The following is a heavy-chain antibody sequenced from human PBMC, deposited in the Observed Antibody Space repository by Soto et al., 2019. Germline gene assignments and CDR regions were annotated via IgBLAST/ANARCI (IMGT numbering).Heavy chain of an antibody. CDR3: AKDEGYYYYYGMDV. V-gene: IGHV3-23*01. CDR2: ISGSGGST. Sequence: GGSLRLSCAASGFTFSSYAMSWVRQAPGKGLEWVSAISGSGGSTYYADSVKGRFTISRDNSKNTLYLQMNSLRAEDTAVYYCAKDEGYYYYYGMDVWGQGTTVTVSS. J-gene: IGHJ6*02. CDR1: GFTFSSYA.